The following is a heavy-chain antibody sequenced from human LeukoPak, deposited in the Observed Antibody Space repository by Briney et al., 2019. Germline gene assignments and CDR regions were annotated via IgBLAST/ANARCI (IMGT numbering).Heavy chain of an antibody. CDR3: ARLAARPY. Sequence: LYADGGTSYADSVKGRFTISRDNSKNTVYLQMSSLRAEDTAVYYCARLAARPYWGQGTPVTVSS. D-gene: IGHD6-6*01. J-gene: IGHJ4*02. CDR2: LYADGGT. V-gene: IGHV3-53*01.